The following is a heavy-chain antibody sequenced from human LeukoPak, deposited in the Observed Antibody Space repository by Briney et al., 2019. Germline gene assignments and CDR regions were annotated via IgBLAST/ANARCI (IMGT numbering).Heavy chain of an antibody. D-gene: IGHD3-3*01. CDR3: ARPHYDFWSGSHYYYYMDV. J-gene: IGHJ6*03. Sequence: SETLSLTCTVSGGSISISSYYWGWIRQPPGKGLEWIGSIYYSGSTYYNPSLKSRVTISVDTSKNQFPLKLSSVTAADTAVYYCARPHYDFWSGSHYYYYMDVWGKGTTVTVSS. CDR2: IYYSGST. CDR1: GGSISISSYY. V-gene: IGHV4-39*06.